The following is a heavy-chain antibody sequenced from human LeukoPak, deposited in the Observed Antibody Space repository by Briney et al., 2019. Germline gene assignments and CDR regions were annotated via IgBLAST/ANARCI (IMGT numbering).Heavy chain of an antibody. CDR2: INHSGST. D-gene: IGHD2-15*01. CDR1: GGSFSGYY. CDR3: ASPPGLVRAAKAY. Sequence: TSETLSLTCAVYGGSFSGYYWSWIRQPPGKGLEWIGEINHSGSTNYNPSLKSRVTISVDTSKNQFSLKLSSVTAADTAVYYCASPPGLVRAAKAYWGQGTLVTVSP. V-gene: IGHV4-34*01. J-gene: IGHJ4*02.